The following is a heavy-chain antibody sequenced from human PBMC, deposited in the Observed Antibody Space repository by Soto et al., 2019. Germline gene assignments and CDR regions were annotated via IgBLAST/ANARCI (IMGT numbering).Heavy chain of an antibody. D-gene: IGHD3-16*01. Sequence: GVSLRLSCATSGFTFENFAMSWVRLAPGKGLEWVSGISGGGDSRYYAESVKGRFTISRDNSKNLVYLQMNSLRADDTAIYHCAKDLTGAFGNYFDYWGQGTQVTVSS. J-gene: IGHJ4*02. V-gene: IGHV3-23*01. CDR1: GFTFENFA. CDR2: ISGGGDSR. CDR3: AKDLTGAFGNYFDY.